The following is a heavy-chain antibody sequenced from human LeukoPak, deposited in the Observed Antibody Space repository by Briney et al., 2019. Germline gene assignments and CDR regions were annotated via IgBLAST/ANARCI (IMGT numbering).Heavy chain of an antibody. CDR1: GFTFSSYA. CDR2: ITGGGDTT. D-gene: IGHD3-22*01. J-gene: IGHJ4*02. Sequence: GQSLRLSCIASGFTFSSYAMSWVRQAPGKGLEWVSGITGGGDTTHHADSVKGRFTIFGDNSKNTLFLQMNSLRVEDTALYYCARAKGSSGYYQLPIDYWGQGILVTVSS. CDR3: ARAKGSSGYYQLPIDY. V-gene: IGHV3-23*01.